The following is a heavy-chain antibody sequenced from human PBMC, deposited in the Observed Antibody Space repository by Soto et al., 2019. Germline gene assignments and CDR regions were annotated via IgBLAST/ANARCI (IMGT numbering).Heavy chain of an antibody. Sequence: EVQLLESGGGLVQPGGSLRLSCAASGFTFSSYAMSWVRQAPGKGLEWVSAISGSGGSTYYADSVKGRFTISRDNSKNTRYLPMISLRAGDTAVYSCAREGEHGSGWADFDYWGQGTLVTVSS. J-gene: IGHJ4*02. CDR3: AREGEHGSGWADFDY. CDR1: GFTFSSYA. D-gene: IGHD6-19*01. CDR2: ISGSGGST. V-gene: IGHV3-23*01.